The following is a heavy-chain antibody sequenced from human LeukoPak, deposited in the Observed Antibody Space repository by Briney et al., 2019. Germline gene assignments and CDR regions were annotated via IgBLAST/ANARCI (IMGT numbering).Heavy chain of an antibody. CDR1: GFTVSSNY. V-gene: IGHV3-53*01. Sequence: GGSLRLSCAASGFTVSSNYMSWVRQTPGKGLEWVSVIYSGGSTYYADSVKGRFTISRDNSKNTLYLQMNSLRAEDTAVYYCARCIAVAGRFDYWGQGTLVTVSS. CDR3: ARCIAVAGRFDY. J-gene: IGHJ4*02. CDR2: IYSGGST. D-gene: IGHD6-19*01.